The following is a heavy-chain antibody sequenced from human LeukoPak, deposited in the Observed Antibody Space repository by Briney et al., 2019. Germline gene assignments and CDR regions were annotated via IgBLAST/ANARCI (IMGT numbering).Heavy chain of an antibody. CDR3: ARARGSGRSWYFDR. CDR1: GFTFSGYW. D-gene: IGHD3-3*01. Sequence: GGSLRLSCAASGFTFSGYWMSWVRQAPGKGLEWVASVKQDGSDKYYVDSVKGRFTISGDNAKNSLYVQMNSLRAEDTAVYYCARARGSGRSWYFDRWGRGTVVTVSS. J-gene: IGHJ2*01. CDR2: VKQDGSDK. V-gene: IGHV3-7*04.